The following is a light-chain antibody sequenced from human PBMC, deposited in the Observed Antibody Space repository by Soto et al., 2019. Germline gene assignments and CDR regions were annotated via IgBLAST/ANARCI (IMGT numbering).Light chain of an antibody. CDR1: SSDIGAYNY. CDR2: DVN. Sequence: QSALTQPASVSGSPGQSITISCTGTSSDIGAYNYVSWYQQHPGKAPKLMIYDVNIRPSGVSNRFSGSKSGNTASLTISGLQAEDEADYYCTSWTTSTTMLFGGGTKVTV. V-gene: IGLV2-14*03. J-gene: IGLJ2*01. CDR3: TSWTTSTTML.